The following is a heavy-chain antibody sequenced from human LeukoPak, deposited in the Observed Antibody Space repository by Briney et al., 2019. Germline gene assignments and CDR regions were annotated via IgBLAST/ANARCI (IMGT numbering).Heavy chain of an antibody. CDR1: GFTFGNAG. J-gene: IGHJ4*02. CDR2: IKSKVAGGAT. Sequence: GGSLRLSCAASGFTFGNAGMSWVRQAPGKGLEWVGRIKSKVAGGATDYAAPVKGRFSISRDDSTNTVYLEMNSLKTEDTGVYYCSTDYHGPYGWGQGTLVTVSS. V-gene: IGHV3-15*01. D-gene: IGHD4-17*01. CDR3: STDYHGPYG.